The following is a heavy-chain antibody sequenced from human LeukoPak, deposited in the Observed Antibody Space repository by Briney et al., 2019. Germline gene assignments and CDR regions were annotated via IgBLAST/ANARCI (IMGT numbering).Heavy chain of an antibody. Sequence: GGSLRLSCAASGFTFSSYDMHWVRQTIGKGLECVSSIGIAGDTYYPGSVKGRFTISRENAKNSLYLQMNSLRAGDTAVYYCARAPPYSSASWGYYGMDVWGQGTTVTVSS. J-gene: IGHJ6*02. V-gene: IGHV3-13*01. CDR3: ARAPPYSSASWGYYGMDV. D-gene: IGHD6-6*01. CDR2: IGIAGDT. CDR1: GFTFSSYD.